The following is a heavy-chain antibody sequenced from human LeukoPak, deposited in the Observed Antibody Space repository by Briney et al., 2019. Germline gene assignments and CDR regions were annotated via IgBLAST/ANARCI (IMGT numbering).Heavy chain of an antibody. J-gene: IGHJ4*02. Sequence: PSETLSLTCAVYGGSFSGYYWSWIRQPPGKGLEWIGEINHSGSTNYKPFLKSRVTISVDTSKNQFSLKLSSVTAADTAVYYCARKRRGSYYGYWGQGTLVTVSS. CDR1: GGSFSGYY. V-gene: IGHV4-34*01. D-gene: IGHD1-26*01. CDR2: INHSGST. CDR3: ARKRRGSYYGY.